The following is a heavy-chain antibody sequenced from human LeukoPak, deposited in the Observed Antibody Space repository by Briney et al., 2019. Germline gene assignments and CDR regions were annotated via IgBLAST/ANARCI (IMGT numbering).Heavy chain of an antibody. J-gene: IGHJ6*03. CDR3: ARGPIQLWFRYYYYYMDV. Sequence: LETLSLTCTVSGGSISSSSYYWGWIRQPPGKGLEWIGSIYYSGSTYYNPSLKSRVTISVDTSKNQFSLKLSSVTAADTAVYYRARGPIQLWFRYYYYYMDVWGKGTTVTVSS. V-gene: IGHV4-39*07. CDR1: GGSISSSSYY. CDR2: IYYSGST. D-gene: IGHD5-18*01.